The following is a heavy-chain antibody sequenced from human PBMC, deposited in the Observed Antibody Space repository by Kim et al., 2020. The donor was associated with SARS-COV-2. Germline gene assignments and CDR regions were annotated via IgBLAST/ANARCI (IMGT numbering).Heavy chain of an antibody. Sequence: GGSLRLSCAASGFPFSNYVMHWVRQAPGKGLEWVSLIGAGGATINYADSVKGRFTISRDNSKNTLYLQMSSLRAEDTALYYCAKGRGGGIFYFDYWGQGILVTVSS. CDR3: AKGRGGGIFYFDY. D-gene: IGHD2-15*01. CDR2: IGAGGATI. J-gene: IGHJ4*02. CDR1: GFPFSNYV. V-gene: IGHV3-23*01.